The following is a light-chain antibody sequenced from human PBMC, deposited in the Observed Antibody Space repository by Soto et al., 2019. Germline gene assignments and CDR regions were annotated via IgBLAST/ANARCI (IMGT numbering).Light chain of an antibody. Sequence: EIVMTQSPATLSVSPGEIATPSCRTSQSVSSNFAWYQQRPAQAPRLLIYDVSTRATGVPTRFSGSGSGTEFTLTISSLQSEDFAVYYCQQYHDWPLTFGGGTRVEIK. V-gene: IGKV3D-15*01. J-gene: IGKJ4*01. CDR3: QQYHDWPLT. CDR1: QSVSSN. CDR2: DVS.